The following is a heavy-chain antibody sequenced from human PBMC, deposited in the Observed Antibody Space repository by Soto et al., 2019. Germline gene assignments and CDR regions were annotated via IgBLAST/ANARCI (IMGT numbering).Heavy chain of an antibody. CDR1: GYTFTGYY. CDR2: INPNSGGT. D-gene: IGHD3-22*01. Sequence: QVQLVQSGAEVKKPGASVKVSCKASGYTFTGYYMHWVRQAPGQGLEWMGWINPNSGGTNYAQKFQGRVTMTRDTSISTAYMELSRLRSDDTAVYYCARDLGGYYDSSGYFLVGVVNAFDIWGQGTMVTVSS. J-gene: IGHJ3*02. CDR3: ARDLGGYYDSSGYFLVGVVNAFDI. V-gene: IGHV1-2*02.